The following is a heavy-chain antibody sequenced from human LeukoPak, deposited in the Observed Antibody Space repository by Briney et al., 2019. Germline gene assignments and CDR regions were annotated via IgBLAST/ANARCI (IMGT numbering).Heavy chain of an antibody. CDR3: ARLGSYHDF. Sequence: PSETLSLTCTVSGGSISSYYWSWIRQTPEKGLEWMGHIHTSGGSSPYPSLKSRLTMSIETSRNQFSLKLTSVTAADTAVYFCARLGSYHDFWGQGALVTVSS. D-gene: IGHD1-26*01. CDR2: IHTSGGS. CDR1: GGSISSYY. V-gene: IGHV4-4*09. J-gene: IGHJ4*02.